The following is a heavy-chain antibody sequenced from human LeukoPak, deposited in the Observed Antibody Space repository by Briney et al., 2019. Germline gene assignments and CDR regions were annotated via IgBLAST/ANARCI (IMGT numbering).Heavy chain of an antibody. CDR2: IYPNTGGT. CDR3: ARAANCGSGCYYWFDS. Sequence: GASVKVSCKASGYTFTAYYLHWMRQAPGQGLEWVGYIYPNTGGTIYAQRFQGRVTVTRDTSLSTTYMELSGLTSDDTAVYFCARAANCGSGCYYWFDSWAQGTLVTVSS. D-gene: IGHD2-21*02. V-gene: IGHV1-2*02. J-gene: IGHJ5*01. CDR1: GYTFTAYY.